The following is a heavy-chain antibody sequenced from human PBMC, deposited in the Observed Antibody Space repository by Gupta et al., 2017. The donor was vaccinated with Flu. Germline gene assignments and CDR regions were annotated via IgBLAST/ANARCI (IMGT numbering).Heavy chain of an antibody. J-gene: IGHJ3*02. CDR3: ATGLYSSAPRSGPDAFDI. D-gene: IGHD6-25*01. CDR2: INPNSGGT. V-gene: IGHV1-2*06. Sequence: HGGRQAPGQGLEWMGRINPNSGGTNYAQKLQGRVTMTRDTSISTAYRELSRLRSDETAVYDCATGLYSSAPRSGPDAFDIWGQGTMVTVSS.